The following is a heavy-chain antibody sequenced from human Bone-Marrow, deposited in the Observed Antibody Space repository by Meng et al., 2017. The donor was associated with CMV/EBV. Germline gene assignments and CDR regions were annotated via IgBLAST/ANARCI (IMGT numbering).Heavy chain of an antibody. Sequence: GESLEISCAASGFTFDDYAMHWVRQAPGKGLEWVSLISWDGGSTYYADSVKGRFTISRDNSKNSLYLQMNSLRAEDTALYYCAKGNPFGVVDYYGMDVWGQGTTVTVSS. J-gene: IGHJ6*02. CDR3: AKGNPFGVVDYYGMDV. CDR2: ISWDGGST. CDR1: GFTFDDYA. D-gene: IGHD3-3*01. V-gene: IGHV3-43D*03.